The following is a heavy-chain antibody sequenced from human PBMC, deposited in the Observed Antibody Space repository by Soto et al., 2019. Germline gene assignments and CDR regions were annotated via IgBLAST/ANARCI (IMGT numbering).Heavy chain of an antibody. CDR3: TIGSWSGEVFDI. J-gene: IGHJ3*02. CDR1: GGTFNTYS. D-gene: IGHD2-21*01. V-gene: IGHV1-69*02. Sequence: QVQLVQSGAEVKKPGSSVKVSCKDSGGTFNTYSMFWVRQAPGQGLEWMGRIIPMLGVRNYAQRFQDRVTITADKSTATVHMELSSLRSEDTALYDCTIGSWSGEVFDIWGQGTMVTVSS. CDR2: IIPMLGVR.